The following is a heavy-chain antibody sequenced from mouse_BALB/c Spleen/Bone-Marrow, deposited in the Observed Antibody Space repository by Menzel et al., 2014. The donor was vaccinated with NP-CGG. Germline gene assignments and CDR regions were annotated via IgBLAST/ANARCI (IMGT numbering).Heavy chain of an antibody. CDR2: INPSNGGT. D-gene: IGHD2-1*01. V-gene: IGHV1S81*02. J-gene: IGHJ2*01. CDR1: GYTFTSYY. CDR3: TRWYYGNYFDY. Sequence: QVQLQQPGAELVKPGASVKLSCKASGYTFTSYYMYWVKQRPGQGLEWIGEINPSNGGTNFNEKFKSKATLTVDKSSSTAYMQLSSLTSEDSAVYYCTRWYYGNYFDYWGQDTTLTVSS.